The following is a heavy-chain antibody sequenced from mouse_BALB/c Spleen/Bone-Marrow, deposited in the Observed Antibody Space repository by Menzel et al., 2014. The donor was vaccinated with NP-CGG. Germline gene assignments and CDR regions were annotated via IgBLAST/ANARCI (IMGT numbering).Heavy chain of an antibody. J-gene: IGHJ1*01. CDR3: TRSDGYYVPHWYFDV. CDR2: INPSNGGT. Sequence: QVQLQQPGAELVKPGASVKLSCKASGYTFTSYYMYWVKQRPGQGLEWIGEINPSNGGTNFNEKFKSKATLTVDKSSSTAYMRLSSLTSEDSAVYYCTRSDGYYVPHWYFDVWGAGTTVTVSS. V-gene: IGHV1S81*02. CDR1: GYTFTSYY. D-gene: IGHD2-3*01.